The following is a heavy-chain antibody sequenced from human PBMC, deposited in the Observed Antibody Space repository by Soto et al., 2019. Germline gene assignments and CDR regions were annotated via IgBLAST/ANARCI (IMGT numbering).Heavy chain of an antibody. D-gene: IGHD5-12*01. V-gene: IGHV2-5*02. CDR1: GFSLSTSGVG. J-gene: IGHJ5*02. CDR3: AHLEYGSGSREYSGYDWDWFDP. Sequence: SGPTLVNPTQTLTLTCTFSGFSLSTSGVGVGWIRQPPGKALEWLALIYWDDDKRYSPSLKSRLTITKDTSKNQVVLTMTNMDPVDTATYYCAHLEYGSGSREYSGYDWDWFDPWGQGTLVTVSS. CDR2: IYWDDDK.